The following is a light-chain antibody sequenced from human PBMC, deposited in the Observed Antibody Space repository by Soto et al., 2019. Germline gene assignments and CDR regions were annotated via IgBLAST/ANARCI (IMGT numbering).Light chain of an antibody. CDR3: QQRSIWPWT. CDR1: QSVGRY. J-gene: IGKJ1*01. CDR2: DTS. V-gene: IGKV3-11*01. Sequence: EIVLTQSPVTLSLSPGARVTLSCRASQSVGRYLAWYQQRPGQAPRLLFYDTSNRATGIPPRFSGSGSGTDFTLTISSLEPEDFAVYYCQQRSIWPWTFGQGTKVEVK.